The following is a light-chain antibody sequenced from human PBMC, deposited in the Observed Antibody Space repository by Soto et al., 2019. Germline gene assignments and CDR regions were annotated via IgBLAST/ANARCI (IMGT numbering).Light chain of an antibody. J-gene: IGKJ3*01. Sequence: DIQMTQSPSSLSASVGDRVTITCRASQTVLKYLNWYQQKPGRAPSLLIYAASSLQSCVPLRFSGSGSGTEFALTITSLQPEDFAAYYCQQSYSTLFSFGPGTKVEI. CDR3: QQSYSTLFS. CDR2: AAS. CDR1: QTVLKY. V-gene: IGKV1-39*01.